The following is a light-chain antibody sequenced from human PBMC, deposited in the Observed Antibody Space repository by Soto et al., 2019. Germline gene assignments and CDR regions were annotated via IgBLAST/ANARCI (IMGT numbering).Light chain of an antibody. CDR1: KSVSSSY. V-gene: IGKV3-20*01. Sequence: EILLTQSPETLSLSPGEWATLSCRVIKSVSSSYLAWYQHKPGQAPRRLIYGATSRATGIPDRFSGSGSGTVFTLTISGLEPEDFAVYYCHQYGRSLSTFGQGTKVDI. CDR3: HQYGRSLST. CDR2: GAT. J-gene: IGKJ1*01.